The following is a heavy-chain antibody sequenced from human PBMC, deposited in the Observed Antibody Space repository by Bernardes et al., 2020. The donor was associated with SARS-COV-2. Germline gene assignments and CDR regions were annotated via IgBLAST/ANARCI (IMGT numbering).Heavy chain of an antibody. Sequence: ASVKVSCKASGHTLTGYSIHWVRQAPGQGLEWMGWIDPSSGGTKYAQKFQGRVTMTRDTSSSTAYMELNRLRSDDTAVYYCARGYSFDAYDIWGRGTLVTVSS. CDR2: IDPSSGGT. D-gene: IGHD6-13*01. V-gene: IGHV1-2*02. J-gene: IGHJ4*02. CDR1: GHTLTGYS. CDR3: ARGYSFDAYDI.